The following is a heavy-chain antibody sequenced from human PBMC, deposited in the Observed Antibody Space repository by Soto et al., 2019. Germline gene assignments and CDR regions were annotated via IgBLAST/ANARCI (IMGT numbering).Heavy chain of an antibody. CDR1: GGSFSGYY. CDR2: INHSGST. CDR3: ARGGLRFLEWFKYNWFDP. Sequence: QVQLQQWGAGLLKPSETLSLTCAVYGGSFSGYYWSWIRQPPGKGLEWIGEINHSGSTNYNPSLKRRVTISVDTSKNQFSLKLSSVTAADTAVYYCARGGLRFLEWFKYNWFDPWGQGTLVTVSS. D-gene: IGHD3-3*01. V-gene: IGHV4-34*01. J-gene: IGHJ5*02.